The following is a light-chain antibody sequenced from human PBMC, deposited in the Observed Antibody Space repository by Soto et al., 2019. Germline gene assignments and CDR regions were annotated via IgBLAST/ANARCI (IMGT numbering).Light chain of an antibody. CDR3: QQYGSSPGKWT. CDR1: QSVSSSY. CDR2: GAS. J-gene: IGKJ1*01. Sequence: EIVLTQSPGTLSLSPGERATLSCRASQSVSSSYLAWYQQKPGQAPRLLIYGASSRATGIPDRFSGSGSGTDFTLTISRLEPEDFAVYYCQQYGSSPGKWTFGQGTKVDIK. V-gene: IGKV3-20*01.